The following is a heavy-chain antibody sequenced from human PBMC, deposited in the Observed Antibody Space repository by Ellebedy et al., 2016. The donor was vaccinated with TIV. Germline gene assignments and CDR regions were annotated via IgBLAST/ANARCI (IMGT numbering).Heavy chain of an antibody. CDR1: GFTFSFYG. J-gene: IGHJ4*02. Sequence: GESLKISCAASGFTFSFYGMHWVRQAPGKGLEWVAVIWYDGSNKYYAGSVKGRFTISRDNSKNTLYLQMNSLRAEDTAVYYCARDPTARSTVTGLGDYWGQGTLVTVSS. CDR3: ARDPTARSTVTGLGDY. CDR2: IWYDGSNK. D-gene: IGHD4-17*01. V-gene: IGHV3-33*01.